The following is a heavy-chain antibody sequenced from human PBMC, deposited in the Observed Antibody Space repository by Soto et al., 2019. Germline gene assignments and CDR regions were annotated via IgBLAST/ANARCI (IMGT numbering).Heavy chain of an antibody. D-gene: IGHD5-18*01. CDR2: ISASGAST. CDR3: AKLSRGGYNYGPVDY. CDR1: GFTFSSYA. V-gene: IGHV3-23*01. Sequence: VQLLESGGGLVQPGGSLRLSCAASGFTFSSYAMSWVRQAPGKGLEYVSAISASGASTYYADSVKGRCTISRDNSKNTLYRQMNSLRAEDTAVYYCAKLSRGGYNYGPVDYWGQGTMVTVSS. J-gene: IGHJ4*02.